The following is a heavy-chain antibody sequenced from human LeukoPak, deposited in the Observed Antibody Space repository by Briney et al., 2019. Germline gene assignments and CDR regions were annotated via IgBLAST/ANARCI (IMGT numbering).Heavy chain of an antibody. CDR2: IYSDGST. CDR3: ARDNEKHYYYYGMDV. CDR1: GFTVSSNY. D-gene: IGHD1-1*01. Sequence: PGGSLRLSCAASGFTVSSNYMSWVRQAPGKGLEWVSVIYSDGSTYYADSVEGRFTISRDNSKNTLYLQMNSLRAEDTAVYYCARDNEKHYYYYGMDVWGQGTTVTVSS. V-gene: IGHV3-66*02. J-gene: IGHJ6*02.